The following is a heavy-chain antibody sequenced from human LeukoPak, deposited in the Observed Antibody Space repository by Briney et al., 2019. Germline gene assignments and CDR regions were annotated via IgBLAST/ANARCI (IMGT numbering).Heavy chain of an antibody. Sequence: ASVKVSCKASGYTFSSYGISWVRLAPGQGLEWMGWISGYNGNTNYAQKLQGRVTMTTGTSTSTAYMELRSLRSDDTAVYYCARDSSTGASGWYGVFDYWGQGTLVTVSS. CDR2: ISGYNGNT. J-gene: IGHJ4*02. D-gene: IGHD6-19*01. V-gene: IGHV1-18*01. CDR3: ARDSSTGASGWYGVFDY. CDR1: GYTFSSYG.